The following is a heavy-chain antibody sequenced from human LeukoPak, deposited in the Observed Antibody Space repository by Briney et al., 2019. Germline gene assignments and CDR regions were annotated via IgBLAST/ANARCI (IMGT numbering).Heavy chain of an antibody. V-gene: IGHV3-53*01. D-gene: IGHD6-13*01. CDR2: IYSGGST. J-gene: IGHJ3*02. CDR3: ARDLSSSSWYGHSDAFDI. Sequence: GGSLRLSCAASGFTVSSNYMSWVRQAPGKGLEWVSVIYSGGSTYYADSVKGRFTISRDNSKNTLYLQMNSLRAEDTAVYYCARDLSSSSWYGHSDAFDIWGQGTLVTVSS. CDR1: GFTVSSNY.